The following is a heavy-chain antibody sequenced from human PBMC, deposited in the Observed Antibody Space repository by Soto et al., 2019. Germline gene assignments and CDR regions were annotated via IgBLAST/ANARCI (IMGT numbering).Heavy chain of an antibody. CDR3: ARDSRTATLDF. CDR1: GGTFASFT. V-gene: IGHV1-69*01. J-gene: IGHJ4*02. D-gene: IGHD2-2*01. CDR2: IIPVSGVP. Sequence: QVQLVQSGAEVKQPGSSVKVSCTISGGTFASFTISWVRQAPGQGFEWMGGIIPVSGVPSYSRHFQGRITITADASTRTAYMDLSGLKFEDTAVYFCARDSRTATLDFWGQGTRVSVS.